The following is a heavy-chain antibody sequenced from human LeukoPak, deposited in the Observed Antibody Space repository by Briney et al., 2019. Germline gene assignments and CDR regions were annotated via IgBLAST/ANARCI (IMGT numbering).Heavy chain of an antibody. Sequence: SQTLSLTCSVSGGSVTSGPNYWNWIRRPAGKGLEWIGRIQTSGSVNYNPSLKSRVTVYLDTPKNLVSLKLTSVTAADTAVYYCARDRGNGDYGDYFDSWGQGTQVTVSS. CDR2: IQTSGSV. CDR3: ARDRGNGDYGDYFDS. D-gene: IGHD4-17*01. V-gene: IGHV4-61*02. J-gene: IGHJ4*02. CDR1: GGSVTSGPNY.